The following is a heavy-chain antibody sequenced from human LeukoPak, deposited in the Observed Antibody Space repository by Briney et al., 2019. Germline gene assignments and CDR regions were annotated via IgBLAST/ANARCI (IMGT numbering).Heavy chain of an antibody. D-gene: IGHD3-10*01. J-gene: IGHJ6*03. V-gene: IGHV4-39*07. CDR2: INHSGST. CDR1: GGSISSGGYY. CDR3: ARRITMVRGQGYMDV. Sequence: SETLSLTCTVSGGSISSGGYYWSWIRQPPGKGLEWIGEINHSGSTSYNPSLKSRVTISVDTSKKQFSLKLSSLTAADTAVYYCARRITMVRGQGYMDVWGKGTTVTVSS.